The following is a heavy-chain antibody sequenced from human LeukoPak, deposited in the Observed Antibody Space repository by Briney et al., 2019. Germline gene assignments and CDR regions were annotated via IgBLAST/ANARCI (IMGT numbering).Heavy chain of an antibody. Sequence: SETLSLTCTVSGGSISSYYWSWIRQPPGKGLEWIGYIYYSGSTNYNPSLKSRVTISVDTSKNQFSLKLSSVTAADTAVYYCARGHIVVVVAATKNWFDPWGQGTLVTVSS. CDR3: ARGHIVVVVAATKNWFDP. CDR1: GGSISSYY. J-gene: IGHJ5*02. CDR2: IYYSGST. V-gene: IGHV4-59*12. D-gene: IGHD2-15*01.